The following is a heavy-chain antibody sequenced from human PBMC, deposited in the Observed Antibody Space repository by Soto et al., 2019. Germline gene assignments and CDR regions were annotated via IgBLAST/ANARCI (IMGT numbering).Heavy chain of an antibody. CDR1: GASISSTSSDAW. D-gene: IGHD1-26*01. J-gene: IGHJ4*02. Sequence: QVQLQESGPGLVKPSGTLSLTCTVSGASISSTSSDAWWSWVRQPPGKGLEWIGEIYHSGSSNYIPSLKSRVTMSVDKSKNQFSLRLSSVTAADTAVYYCAKMVGATLVDYWGQGSLVTVSS. CDR2: IYHSGSS. CDR3: AKMVGATLVDY. V-gene: IGHV4-4*02.